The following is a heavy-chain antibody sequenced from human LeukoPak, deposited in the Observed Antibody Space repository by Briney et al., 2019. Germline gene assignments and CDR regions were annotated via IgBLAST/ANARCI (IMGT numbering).Heavy chain of an antibody. D-gene: IGHD4-17*01. CDR2: ISGSGGCT. V-gene: IGHV3-23*01. Sequence: PGGSLRLSCAASGFTFSSYAMSWVRQAPGKGLEWVSAISGSGGCTYYADSVKGRLTISRDNSKNTLYLQMNSLRAEDTAVYYCAKDRDYGDYGTNWFDPWGQGTLVTVSS. J-gene: IGHJ5*02. CDR3: AKDRDYGDYGTNWFDP. CDR1: GFTFSSYA.